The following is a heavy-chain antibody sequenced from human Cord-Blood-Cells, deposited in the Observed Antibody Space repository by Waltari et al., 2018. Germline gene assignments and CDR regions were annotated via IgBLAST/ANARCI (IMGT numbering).Heavy chain of an antibody. V-gene: IGHV1-24*01. CDR1: GYTLTELS. D-gene: IGHD3-9*01. Sequence: QVQLVQSGAEVKKPGASVKVSCKVSGYTLTELSMHWVRQAPGKGLEWMGGLDPEDGETIYAQKFQGRGTMTEDTSTDTAYMELSSLRSEDTAVYYCATVRPYDILTGYSNYYFDYWGQGTLVTVSS. CDR3: ATVRPYDILTGYSNYYFDY. J-gene: IGHJ4*02. CDR2: LDPEDGET.